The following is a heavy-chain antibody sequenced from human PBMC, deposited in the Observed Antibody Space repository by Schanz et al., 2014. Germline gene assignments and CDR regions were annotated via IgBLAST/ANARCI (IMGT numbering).Heavy chain of an antibody. CDR1: GGSISSGGYY. V-gene: IGHV4-31*03. CDR3: ARLVGPSFYYGMDV. D-gene: IGHD2-15*01. Sequence: QVQLQESGPGLVKPSQTLSLTCTVSGGSISSGGYYWSWIRQHPGKGLEWIGYIYDGGSTYYNPSLKSRVTMSIDTSENQFSLNLRSVTSADTAVYYCARLVGPSFYYGMDVWGQGTTVTVSS. CDR2: IYDGGST. J-gene: IGHJ6*02.